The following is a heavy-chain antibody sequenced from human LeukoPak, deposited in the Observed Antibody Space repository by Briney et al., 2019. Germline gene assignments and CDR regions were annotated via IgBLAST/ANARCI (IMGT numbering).Heavy chain of an antibody. J-gene: IGHJ5*02. CDR3: AREGSSSWLRGGYNWFDP. CDR1: GFTFSSYA. CDR2: ISGSGGGT. V-gene: IGHV3-23*01. Sequence: GGSLRLSCAASGFTFSSYAMSWVRQAPGKGLEWVSAISGSGGGTYYADSVKGRFTISRDNAKNSLYLQMNSLRAEDTAVYYCAREGSSSWLRGGYNWFDPWGQGTLVTVSS. D-gene: IGHD6-13*01.